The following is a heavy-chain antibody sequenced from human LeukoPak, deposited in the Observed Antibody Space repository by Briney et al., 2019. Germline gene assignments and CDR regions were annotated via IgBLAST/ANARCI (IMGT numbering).Heavy chain of an antibody. J-gene: IGHJ5*02. CDR3: AREGLGSGSYFSAWFGP. V-gene: IGHV3-30*03. CDR1: GFTFSSYG. CDR2: VSYDGSTT. D-gene: IGHD3-10*01. Sequence: GGSLRLSRAASGFTFSSYGMHWVRQAPGKGLEWVAVVSYDGSTTYYADSVKGRFTISRDNSKNTLYLQLNSLRLEDTAVYYCAREGLGSGSYFSAWFGPWGQGTLVTVSS.